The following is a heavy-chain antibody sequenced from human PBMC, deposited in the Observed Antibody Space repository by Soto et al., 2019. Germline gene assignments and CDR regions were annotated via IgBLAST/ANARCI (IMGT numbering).Heavy chain of an antibody. J-gene: IGHJ3*02. CDR1: GFTFSSYG. D-gene: IGHD6-19*01. CDR3: AKEARYSSGWYPEPFDI. Sequence: QVQLVKSGGGVVQPGRSLRLSCAASGFTFSSYGMHLVRQAPGKGLEWLAVISYDGSNKYYADSVKGRFTISRDNSKNTLYLQMSSLRAEDTGVYYCAKEARYSSGWYPEPFDIWGQGTMVTVSS. V-gene: IGHV3-30*18. CDR2: ISYDGSNK.